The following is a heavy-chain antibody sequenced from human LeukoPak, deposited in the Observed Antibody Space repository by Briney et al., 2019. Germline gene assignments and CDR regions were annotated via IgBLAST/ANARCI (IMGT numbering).Heavy chain of an antibody. D-gene: IGHD6-13*01. Sequence: GASVKVSCKASGYTFTSYDINWVRQATGQGLGWMGWMNPNSGNTGYAQKFQGRVTMTRNTSISTAYMELSSLRSEDTAVYYCARGPWYSSSWYGVYWGQGTLVTVSS. CDR1: GYTFTSYD. CDR3: ARGPWYSSSWYGVY. CDR2: MNPNSGNT. V-gene: IGHV1-8*01. J-gene: IGHJ4*02.